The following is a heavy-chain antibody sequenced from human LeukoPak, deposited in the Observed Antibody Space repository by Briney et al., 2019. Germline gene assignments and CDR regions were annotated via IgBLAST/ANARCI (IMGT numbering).Heavy chain of an antibody. D-gene: IGHD3-10*01. CDR3: ARGNNYGSGSLFYG. CDR2: IDPSTGGT. Sequence: ASVKVSCKTSGYTFSEYYIYWVRQAPGQGLEWMGWIDPSTGGTNYAQNFQGRVTMTRDTSTTTVYMELSSLKSDDTAVYHCARGNNYGSGSLFYGWGQGTLVTVSS. J-gene: IGHJ4*02. V-gene: IGHV1-2*02. CDR1: GYTFSEYY.